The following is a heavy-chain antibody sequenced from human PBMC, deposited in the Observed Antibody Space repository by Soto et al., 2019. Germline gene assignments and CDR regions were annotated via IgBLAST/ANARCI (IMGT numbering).Heavy chain of an antibody. CDR3: ARFNFWSGYYVYYYYGMDV. CDR1: GFTFSSYW. J-gene: IGHJ6*02. V-gene: IGHV3-74*01. CDR2: INSDGSST. D-gene: IGHD3-3*01. Sequence: GGSLRLSCAASGFTFSSYWMHWVRQAPGKGLVWVSRINSDGSSTSYADSVKGRFTISRDNAKNTLYLQMNSLRAEDTAVYYCARFNFWSGYYVYYYYGMDVWGQGTTGTVAS.